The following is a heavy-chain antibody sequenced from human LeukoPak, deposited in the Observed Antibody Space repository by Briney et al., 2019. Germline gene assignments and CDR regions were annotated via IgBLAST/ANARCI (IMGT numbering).Heavy chain of an antibody. Sequence: PSQTLSLTCTVSGGSISSDSYYWSWIRQPPGKGLEWIGYIYYSGSTNYNPSLKSRVTISVDTSKNQFSLKLSSVTAADTAVYYCARVIRSGWQGGDAFDIWGQGTMVTVSS. CDR3: ARVIRSGWQGGDAFDI. CDR1: GGSISSDSYY. CDR2: IYYSGST. J-gene: IGHJ3*02. D-gene: IGHD6-19*01. V-gene: IGHV4-61*01.